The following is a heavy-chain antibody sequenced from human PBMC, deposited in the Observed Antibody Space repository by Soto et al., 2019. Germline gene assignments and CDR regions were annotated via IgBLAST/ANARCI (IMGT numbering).Heavy chain of an antibody. V-gene: IGHV3-23*01. CDR3: AKVGTDYYDSSGYYRPPSYYYYYGMDV. CDR1: GFTFSSYA. D-gene: IGHD3-22*01. CDR2: ISGSGGST. Sequence: EVQLLESGGGLVQPGGSLRLSCAASGFTFSSYAMSWVRQAPGKGLEWVSAISGSGGSTYYADSVKGRFTISRDNSKNTLYLQMNSLRAEDTAVYYCAKVGTDYYDSSGYYRPPSYYYYYGMDVWGQGTTVTASS. J-gene: IGHJ6*02.